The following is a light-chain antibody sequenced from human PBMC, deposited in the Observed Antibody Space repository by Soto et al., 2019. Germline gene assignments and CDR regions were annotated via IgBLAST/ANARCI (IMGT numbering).Light chain of an antibody. J-gene: IGKJ1*01. Sequence: DIVLTQSPLSLPVTPGEPASISCRSSQSLLHSNGYNYLVWYLQKPGQSPQLLIYLGSNRASGVPDRFSGSGSGTDFTLKISRVEADDIGVYYCMQALQSWTFGQGTKVEIK. V-gene: IGKV2-28*01. CDR3: MQALQSWT. CDR2: LGS. CDR1: QSLLHSNGYNY.